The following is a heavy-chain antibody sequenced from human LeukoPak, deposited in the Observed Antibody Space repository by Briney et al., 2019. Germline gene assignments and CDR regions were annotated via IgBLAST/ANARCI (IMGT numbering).Heavy chain of an antibody. CDR3: ATLPLLRYFDWLLYSYFDY. CDR2: FDPEDGET. CDR1: GYTRTELS. Sequence: ASVKVSCKVSGYTRTELSMHWVRQAPGKGLEWMGGFDPEDGETIYAQKFQGRVTMTEDTSTDTAYMELSSLRSEDTAVYYCATLPLLRYFDWLLYSYFDYWGQGTLVTVSS. D-gene: IGHD3-9*01. J-gene: IGHJ4*02. V-gene: IGHV1-24*01.